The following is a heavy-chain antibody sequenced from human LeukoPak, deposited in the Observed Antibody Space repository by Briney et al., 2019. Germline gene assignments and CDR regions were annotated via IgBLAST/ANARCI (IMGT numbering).Heavy chain of an antibody. CDR1: GFTFSSYS. V-gene: IGHV3-21*01. J-gene: IGHJ4*02. CDR2: ISSSSSYI. CDR3: ARTPPHYCDSSGLDY. D-gene: IGHD3-22*01. Sequence: GGSLRLSCAASGFTFSSYSMNWVRQAPGKGLEWVSSISSSSSYIYYADSVKGRFTISRDNAKNSLYLQMNSLRAEDTAVYYCARTPPHYCDSSGLDYWGQGTLVTVSS.